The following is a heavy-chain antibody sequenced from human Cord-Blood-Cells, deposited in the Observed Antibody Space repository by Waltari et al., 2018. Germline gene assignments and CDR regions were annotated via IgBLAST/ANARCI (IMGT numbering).Heavy chain of an antibody. Sequence: QVQLQQSGPGLVKPSQTLSLTCALSGDSVSSNSAAWNWIRQSPSRGVEWLGRTYYRDKCYDGYAVTVKSRITINPDTSKNQFSLQLNSVTPEDTAVYYCARDWDLRGDAFDIWGQGTMVTVSS. CDR2: TYYRDKCYD. V-gene: IGHV6-1*01. CDR3: ARDWDLRGDAFDI. J-gene: IGHJ3*02. CDR1: GDSVSSNSAA. D-gene: IGHD1-26*01.